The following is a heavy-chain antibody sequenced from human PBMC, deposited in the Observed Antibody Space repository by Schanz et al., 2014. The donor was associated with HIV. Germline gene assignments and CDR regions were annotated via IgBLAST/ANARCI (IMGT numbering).Heavy chain of an antibody. CDR3: ARGVVGATTDVFDY. Sequence: QVRLAQSGAEVKRPGASVTVSCMAVGSTFPDLDINWVRQAAGQGLEWMGWINAYNGNTHYAQKFQGRVTMTTDTSTSTAYMELRSLRSDDTALYYCARGVVGATTDVFDYWGQGTLVTVSS. V-gene: IGHV1-18*01. J-gene: IGHJ4*02. CDR1: GSTFPDLD. D-gene: IGHD1-26*01. CDR2: INAYNGNT.